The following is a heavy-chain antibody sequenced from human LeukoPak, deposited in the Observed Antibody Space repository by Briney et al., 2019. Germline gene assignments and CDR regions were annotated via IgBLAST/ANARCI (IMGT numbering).Heavy chain of an antibody. CDR2: IYYSGST. Sequence: SETLSLTCTVSGGSISSYYWSWIRQPPGKGLEWIGYIYYSGSTNYNPSLKSRVTISVDTSKNQFSLKLSSVTAADTAVYYCARGVSLDYWGQGTLVTVSS. CDR1: GGSISSYY. D-gene: IGHD2-21*01. V-gene: IGHV4-59*01. CDR3: ARGVSLDY. J-gene: IGHJ4*02.